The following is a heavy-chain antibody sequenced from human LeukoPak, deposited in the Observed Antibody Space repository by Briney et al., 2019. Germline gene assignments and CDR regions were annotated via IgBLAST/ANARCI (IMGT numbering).Heavy chain of an antibody. J-gene: IGHJ4*02. CDR3: ARFTHGGDFDY. Sequence: PGGSLRLSCTASGVTLSSNYMSWVRQAPGKGLEWVSVIYSGGSTSYADSVKGRFTISRDNSKNTLYLQMNSLRAEDTAVYYCARFTHGGDFDYWGQGTLVTVSS. CDR2: IYSGGST. V-gene: IGHV3-66*01. D-gene: IGHD2-21*01. CDR1: GVTLSSNY.